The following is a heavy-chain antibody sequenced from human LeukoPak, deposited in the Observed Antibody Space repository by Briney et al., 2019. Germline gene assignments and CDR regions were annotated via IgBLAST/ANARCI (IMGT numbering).Heavy chain of an antibody. CDR1: NYPFTRYG. Sequence: ASVKVSCKASNYPFTRYGISWVRQAPGQGLEWMGWISGSNGNTNYAQKFLGRVTMTADTSTSTAYMELRSLTSDDTAMYYCARSGRGTYYYFDLWGQGTLVTVSS. V-gene: IGHV1-18*01. CDR3: ARSGRGTYYYFDL. D-gene: IGHD5-12*01. J-gene: IGHJ4*02. CDR2: ISGSNGNT.